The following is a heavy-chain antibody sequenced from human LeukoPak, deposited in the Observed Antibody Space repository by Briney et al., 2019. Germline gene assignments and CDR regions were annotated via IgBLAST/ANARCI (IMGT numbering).Heavy chain of an antibody. Sequence: GGSLRLSCAASGFTFSSYGMHWVRQAPGEGLEWVAFIRYDGSNKYYADSVKGRFTISRDNSKNTLYLQMNSLRAEDTAVYYCAKVGEYYDFWSGYSDYWGQGTLVTVSS. CDR2: IRYDGSNK. V-gene: IGHV3-30*02. D-gene: IGHD3-3*01. CDR1: GFTFSSYG. J-gene: IGHJ4*02. CDR3: AKVGEYYDFWSGYSDY.